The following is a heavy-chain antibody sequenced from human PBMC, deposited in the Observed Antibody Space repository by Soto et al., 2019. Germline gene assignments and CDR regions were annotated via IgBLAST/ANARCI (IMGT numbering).Heavy chain of an antibody. V-gene: IGHV4-59*01. J-gene: IGHJ4*02. D-gene: IGHD2-15*01. CDR3: ARGGGKADY. CDR1: GGSISNNY. Sequence: SETLSLTCTVSGGSISNNYWSWIRQPPGKGLEWIGYIYYSGSTNYNPSLKSRVTISVDTSKNQFFLKLSSVTAVDTGVYYCARGGGKADYWGQGTLVTVSS. CDR2: IYYSGST.